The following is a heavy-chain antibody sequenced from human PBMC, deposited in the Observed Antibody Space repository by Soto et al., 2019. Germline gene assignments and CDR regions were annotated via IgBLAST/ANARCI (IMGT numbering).Heavy chain of an antibody. CDR1: GFTVSSNY. Sequence: EVQLVETGGGLIQPGGSLRLSCAASGFTVSSNYMSWVRQAPGKGLEWVSVIYSGGSTYYADSVKGRFTISRDNSKNTLYLQMNSLRAEDTAVYYCARGPNPPSSGYPHEGMDVWGQGTTVTVSS. CDR2: IYSGGST. J-gene: IGHJ6*02. CDR3: ARGPNPPSSGYPHEGMDV. V-gene: IGHV3-53*02. D-gene: IGHD6-13*01.